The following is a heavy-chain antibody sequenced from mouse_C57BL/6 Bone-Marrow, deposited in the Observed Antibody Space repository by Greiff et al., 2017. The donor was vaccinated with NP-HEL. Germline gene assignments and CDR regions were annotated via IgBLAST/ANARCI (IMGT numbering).Heavy chain of an antibody. Sequence: DVQLQESGAELVRPGASVKLSCTASGFNIKDDYMHWVKQRPEQGLEWIGWIDPENGDTEYASKFQGKATITADTSSNTAYLQLSSLTSEDTAVYYCTTEAYYSNYDAMDYWGQGTSVTVSS. V-gene: IGHV14-4*01. D-gene: IGHD2-5*01. CDR3: TTEAYYSNYDAMDY. J-gene: IGHJ4*01. CDR1: GFNIKDDY. CDR2: IDPENGDT.